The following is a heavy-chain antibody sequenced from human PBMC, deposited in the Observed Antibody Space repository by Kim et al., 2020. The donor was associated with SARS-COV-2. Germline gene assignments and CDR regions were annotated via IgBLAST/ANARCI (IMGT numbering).Heavy chain of an antibody. Sequence: SETLSLTCTVSGGSISSSSYYWGWIRQPPGKGLEWIGSIYYSGSTYYNPSLKSRVTISVDTSKNQFSLKLSSVTAADTAVYYCAGHVKGLPRYGSGTPPPIDYWGQGTLVTVSS. V-gene: IGHV4-39*01. J-gene: IGHJ4*02. CDR1: GGSISSSSYY. D-gene: IGHD3-10*01. CDR3: AGHVKGLPRYGSGTPPPIDY. CDR2: IYYSGST.